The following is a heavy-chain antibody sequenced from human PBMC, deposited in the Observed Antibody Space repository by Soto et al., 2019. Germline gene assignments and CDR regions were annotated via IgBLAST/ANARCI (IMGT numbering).Heavy chain of an antibody. J-gene: IGHJ4*02. CDR2: FYLDGNT. CDR3: ARRVTVTSNYFDH. D-gene: IGHD4-17*01. CDR1: DGSVSSSRY. V-gene: IGHV4-39*01. Sequence: SETLSLTCTVSDGSVSSSRYWGWIRQPPGKGLEWIGSFYLDGNTYYNPSLESRVTMSVDTSKSQFSLKLISVTAADTAVYFCARRVTVTSNYFDHWGQGTLVTVSS.